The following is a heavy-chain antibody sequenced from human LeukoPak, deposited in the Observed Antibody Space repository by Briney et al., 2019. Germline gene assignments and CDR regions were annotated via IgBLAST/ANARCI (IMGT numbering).Heavy chain of an antibody. D-gene: IGHD3-22*01. Sequence: SETLSLTCAVYGGSFSGYYWSWIRQPPGKGLEWIGEINHSGSTNYNPSLKSRVTISVDTSKSQFSLKLSSVTAADTAVYYCARRRSGYWNWGQGTLVTVSS. V-gene: IGHV4-34*01. CDR1: GGSFSGYY. CDR3: ARRRSGYWN. CDR2: INHSGST. J-gene: IGHJ4*02.